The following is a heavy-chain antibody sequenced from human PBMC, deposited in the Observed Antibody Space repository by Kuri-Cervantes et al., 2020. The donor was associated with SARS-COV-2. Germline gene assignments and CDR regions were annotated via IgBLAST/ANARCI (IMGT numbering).Heavy chain of an antibody. CDR3: ARDGAEIAVHNWFDP. CDR2: INPNSGGT. D-gene: IGHD5-24*01. J-gene: IGHJ5*02. V-gene: IGHV1-2*02. CDR1: GYTFTGYY. Sequence: ASVKVSCKASGYTFTGYYMHWVRQAPGQGLEWMGWINPNSGGTNYAQKFQGRDTVTRDTSISTAYMELSRLRSDDTAVYYCARDGAEIAVHNWFDPWGQGTLVTVSS.